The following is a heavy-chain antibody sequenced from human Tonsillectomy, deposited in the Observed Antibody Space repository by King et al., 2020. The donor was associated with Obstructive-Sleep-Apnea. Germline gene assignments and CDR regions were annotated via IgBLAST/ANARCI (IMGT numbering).Heavy chain of an antibody. Sequence: LQLQESGPGLVKPSETLSLTFTVSGGSISSYYWSWIRQPPGKGLEVIGYIYYSGSTTYNPSLKSRVTISVDTSKNQFSLKLSSVTAADTAVYYCARAGFGRLFDYWGQGTLVTVSS. J-gene: IGHJ4*02. CDR3: ARAGFGRLFDY. CDR1: GGSISSYY. D-gene: IGHD3-10*01. V-gene: IGHV4-59*01. CDR2: IYYSGST.